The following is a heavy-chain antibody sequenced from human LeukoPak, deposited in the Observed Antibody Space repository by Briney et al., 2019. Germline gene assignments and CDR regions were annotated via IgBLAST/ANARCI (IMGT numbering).Heavy chain of an antibody. D-gene: IGHD6-19*01. Sequence: GGSLRLSCTTSGFTFGTSGMHWVRQAPGKGLEWVGVLSDDGTTRHYADSVKGRFTISGDNSKSTLYLQMNSLRVEDTALYYCVKEQSSGYYRVADFWGQGTLVTVSS. CDR3: VKEQSSGYYRVADF. V-gene: IGHV3-30*18. J-gene: IGHJ4*02. CDR2: LSDDGTTR. CDR1: GFTFGTSG.